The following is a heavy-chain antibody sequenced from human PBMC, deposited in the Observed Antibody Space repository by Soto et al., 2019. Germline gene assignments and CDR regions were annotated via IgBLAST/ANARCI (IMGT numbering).Heavy chain of an antibody. D-gene: IGHD2-8*01. J-gene: IGHJ4*02. CDR2: IYSGGST. Sequence: PGGSLRLSCAASGFTVSSNYMSWVRQAPGKGLEWVSVIYSGGSTYYADSVKGRFTISRDNSKNTLYLQMNSLRAEDTAVYYCARHGLEDIVLMVYGPYFDYWGQGTLVTVSS. CDR3: ARHGLEDIVLMVYGPYFDY. CDR1: GFTVSSNY. V-gene: IGHV3-66*04.